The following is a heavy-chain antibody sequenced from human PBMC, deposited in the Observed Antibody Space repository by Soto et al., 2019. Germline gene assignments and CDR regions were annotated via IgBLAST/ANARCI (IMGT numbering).Heavy chain of an antibody. D-gene: IGHD3-22*01. Sequence: PSETLSLTCTVSGGSISSYYWSWIRQPPGKGLEWIGYIYYSGSTNYNPSLKSRVTISVDASKNQFSLKLSSVTAADTAVYYCARDLRGYYDSSGYYWYFDLWGRGTLVTVSS. J-gene: IGHJ2*01. CDR3: ARDLRGYYDSSGYYWYFDL. CDR2: IYYSGST. V-gene: IGHV4-59*01. CDR1: GGSISSYY.